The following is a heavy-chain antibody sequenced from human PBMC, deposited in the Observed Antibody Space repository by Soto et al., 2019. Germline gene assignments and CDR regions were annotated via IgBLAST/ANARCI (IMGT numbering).Heavy chain of an antibody. J-gene: IGHJ4*02. Sequence: GASVKVSCKASTYTLRSSYVHRVRQAPGQGLEWMGIATPYNCTRYAQKFQGRLTMTRDTSTSTVFMELSSLRSEDTAVYYCARGGYSGFDYLIDYWGQGTLVTVSS. CDR3: ARGGYSGFDYLIDY. CDR2: ATPYNCT. D-gene: IGHD5-12*01. V-gene: IGHV1-46*03. CDR1: TYTLRSSY.